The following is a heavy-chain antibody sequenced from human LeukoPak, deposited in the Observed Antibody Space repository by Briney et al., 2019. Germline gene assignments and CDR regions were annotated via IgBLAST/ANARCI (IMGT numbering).Heavy chain of an antibody. J-gene: IGHJ4*02. CDR1: GGSISSYY. CDR2: IYTSGST. Sequence: SETLSLTCTVSGGSISSYYWSWIRQPAGKGLEWIGRIYTSGSTNYNPSLKSRVTMSVDTSKNQFSLKLSSVTAADTAVYYCARTYYYDSSGYNFDYWGQGTLVTVSS. V-gene: IGHV4-4*07. CDR3: ARTYYYDSSGYNFDY. D-gene: IGHD3-22*01.